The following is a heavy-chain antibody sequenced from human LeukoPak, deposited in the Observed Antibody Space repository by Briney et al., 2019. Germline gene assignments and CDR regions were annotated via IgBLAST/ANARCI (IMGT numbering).Heavy chain of an antibody. V-gene: IGHV3-30*04. CDR2: ISYDGSNK. D-gene: IGHD6-13*01. Sequence: TGGSLRLSCAASGFTFSSYAMHWVRQAPGKGLEWVAVISYDGSNKNYADSVKGRFTISRDNSKNTLYLQMNSLRAEDTAVYYCARDDMAAGIADYWGQGTLVTVSS. J-gene: IGHJ4*02. CDR1: GFTFSSYA. CDR3: ARDDMAAGIADY.